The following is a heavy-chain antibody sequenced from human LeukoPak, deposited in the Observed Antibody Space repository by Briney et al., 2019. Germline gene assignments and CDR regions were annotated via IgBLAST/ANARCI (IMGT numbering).Heavy chain of an antibody. D-gene: IGHD3-16*01. J-gene: IGHJ4*02. CDR2: ISGSGGST. Sequence: PGGSLRLSCAASGFTFSSYAMSWVRQAPGKGLEWVSAISGSGGSTYYADSVKGRFTISRDNAKNSLYLQMNSLRVEDTAVYYCVRGGRGERPNYWGQGTLVAVSS. CDR1: GFTFSSYA. CDR3: VRGGRGERPNY. V-gene: IGHV3-23*01.